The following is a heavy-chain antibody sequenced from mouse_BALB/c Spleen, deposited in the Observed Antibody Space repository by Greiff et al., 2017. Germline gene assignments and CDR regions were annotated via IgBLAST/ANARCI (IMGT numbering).Heavy chain of an antibody. CDR3: ARHARRYRYFDV. V-gene: IGHV5-9*03. J-gene: IGHJ1*01. CDR1: GFTFSSYT. Sequence: DVMLVESGGGLVKPGGSLKLSCAASGFTFSSYTMSWVRQTPEKRLEWVATISSGGGNTYYPDSVKGRFTISRDNAKNNLYLQMSSLRSEDTAMYYCARHARRYRYFDVWGAGTTVTVSS. CDR2: ISSGGGNT. D-gene: IGHD6-5*01.